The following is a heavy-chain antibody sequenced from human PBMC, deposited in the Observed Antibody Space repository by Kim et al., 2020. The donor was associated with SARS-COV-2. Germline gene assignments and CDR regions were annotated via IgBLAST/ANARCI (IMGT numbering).Heavy chain of an antibody. V-gene: IGHV1-3*01. Sequence: ASVKVSCKASGYTFTSYAMHWVRQAPGQRLEWMGWINAGNGNTKYSQKFQGRVTITRDTSASTAYMELSSLRSEDTAVYYCARDRAPDCSSTSCYTWELLSAAYYYYYDMDVWGKATTVTVSS. CDR2: INAGNGNT. D-gene: IGHD2-2*02. CDR1: GYTFTSYA. CDR3: ARDRAPDCSSTSCYTWELLSAAYYYYYDMDV. J-gene: IGHJ6*03.